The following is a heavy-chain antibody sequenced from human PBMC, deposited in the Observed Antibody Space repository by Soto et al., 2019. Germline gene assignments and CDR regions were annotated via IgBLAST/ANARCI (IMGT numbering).Heavy chain of an antibody. CDR1: GFTFSSYW. CDR3: ARGSDIVVVPADWFDP. CDR2: IKQDGSEK. V-gene: IGHV3-7*03. D-gene: IGHD2-2*01. Sequence: GGSLRLSCAASGFTFSSYWMSWVRQAPGKGLERVANIKQDGSEKYYVDSVKGRFTISRDSAKNSLYLQMNSLRAEDTAVYYCARGSDIVVVPADWFDPWGQGTLVTVSS. J-gene: IGHJ5*02.